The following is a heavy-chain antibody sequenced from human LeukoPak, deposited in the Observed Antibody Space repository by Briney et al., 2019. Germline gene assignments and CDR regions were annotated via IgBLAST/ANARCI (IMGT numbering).Heavy chain of an antibody. J-gene: IGHJ4*02. D-gene: IGHD3-10*01. Sequence: GGSLRLSCAASGFTFSSYEMNWVRQAPGKGLEWVSYISNRVSTIFYADSVKGRFTISRDNAKNSLYFHMNSLRAEDTAVYYCARDYYGSGSGFDYWGQGTLVTVSS. CDR3: ARDYYGSGSGFDY. CDR1: GFTFSSYE. CDR2: ISNRVSTI. V-gene: IGHV3-48*03.